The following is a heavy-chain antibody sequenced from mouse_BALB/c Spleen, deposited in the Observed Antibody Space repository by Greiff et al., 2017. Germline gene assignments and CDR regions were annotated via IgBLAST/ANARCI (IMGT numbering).Heavy chain of an antibody. CDR1: GFTFSSYG. V-gene: IGHV5-6-3*01. CDR2: INSNGGST. D-gene: IGHD1-1*01. CDR3: ARGYYGSSYDYAMDY. J-gene: IGHJ4*01. Sequence: DVQLQESGGGLVQPGGSLKLSCAASGFTFSSYGMSWVRQTPDKRLELVATINSNGGSTYYPDSVKGRFTISRDNAKNTLYLQMSSLKSEDTAMYYCARGYYGSSYDYAMDYWGQGTSVTVSS.